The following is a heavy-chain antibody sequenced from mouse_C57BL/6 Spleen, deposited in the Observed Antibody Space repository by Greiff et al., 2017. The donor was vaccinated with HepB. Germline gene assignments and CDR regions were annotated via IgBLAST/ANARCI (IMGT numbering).Heavy chain of an antibody. V-gene: IGHV1-26*01. J-gene: IGHJ2*01. CDR1: GYTFTDYY. CDR2: INPNNGGT. CDR3: ARGGYGSSYPY. D-gene: IGHD1-1*01. Sequence: VQLQQSGPELVKPGASVKISCKASGYTFTDYYMNWVKQSHGKSLEWIGDINPNNGGTSYNQKFKGKATLTVDKSSSTAYMGLRSLTSEDSAVYYCARGGYGSSYPYWGQGTTLTVSS.